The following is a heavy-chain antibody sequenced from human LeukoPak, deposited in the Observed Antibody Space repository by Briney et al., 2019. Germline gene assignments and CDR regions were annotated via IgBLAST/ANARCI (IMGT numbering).Heavy chain of an antibody. CDR3: AKANWVSNADAVW. Sequence: GGSLRLSCAASGFTFSTYWMAWVRQAPGKGLEWVATIKPDGGDKYYVDSVKGRFTLSRDDSRNTVYLQLNNLRVGDTAIYYCAKANWVSNADAVWWGQGTQVTVSS. CDR1: GFTFSTYW. D-gene: IGHD1-1*01. J-gene: IGHJ4*02. CDR2: IKPDGGDK. V-gene: IGHV3-7*03.